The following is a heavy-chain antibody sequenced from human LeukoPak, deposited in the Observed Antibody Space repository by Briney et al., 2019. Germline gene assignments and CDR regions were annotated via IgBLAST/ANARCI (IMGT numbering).Heavy chain of an antibody. D-gene: IGHD6-19*01. J-gene: IGHJ4*02. CDR3: AREEQWLVPGPFDY. V-gene: IGHV3-21*01. CDR2: ISSSSSYI. CDR1: GFTFSSYS. Sequence: GGSLRLSCAASGFTFSSYSMNWVRQAPGKGLEWVSSISSSSSYIYYADSVKGRFTISRDNAKNSLYLQTNSLRAEDTAVYYCAREEQWLVPGPFDYWGQRTLVTVSS.